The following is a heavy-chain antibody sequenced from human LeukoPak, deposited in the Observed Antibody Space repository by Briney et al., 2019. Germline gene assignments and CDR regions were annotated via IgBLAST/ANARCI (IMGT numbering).Heavy chain of an antibody. Sequence: PSETLSLTCTVSGGSISSYYWIWIRQPARKGLEWIGRIYTSGSTNYNPSLKSRVSMSVDTSKHQFSLRLSSVTAADTAVYYCARLLVIPAAGTAYYYYFMDVWGKGTTVTISS. CDR2: IYTSGST. V-gene: IGHV4-4*07. CDR3: ARLLVIPAAGTAYYYYFMDV. J-gene: IGHJ6*03. CDR1: GGSISSYY. D-gene: IGHD6-13*01.